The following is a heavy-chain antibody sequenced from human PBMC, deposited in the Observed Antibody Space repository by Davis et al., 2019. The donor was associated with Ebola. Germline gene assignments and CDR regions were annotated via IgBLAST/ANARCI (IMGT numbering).Heavy chain of an antibody. J-gene: IGHJ4*02. Sequence: SETLSLTCTVSGGSISSYYWSWIRQPPRKGLEWIGYVYYIGSTNYNPSLKSRVTISLDTSKNQFSLRLTSVTAADTALYYCAGLARGGSLHYWGQGTLVTVSS. D-gene: IGHD2-15*01. CDR3: AGLARGGSLHY. CDR1: GGSISSYY. CDR2: VYYIGST. V-gene: IGHV4-59*08.